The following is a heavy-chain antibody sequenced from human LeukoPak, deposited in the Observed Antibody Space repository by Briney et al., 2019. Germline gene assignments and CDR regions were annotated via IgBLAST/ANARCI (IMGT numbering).Heavy chain of an antibody. V-gene: IGHV3-7*01. D-gene: IGHD4-23*01. CDR1: GFTFSSYW. Sequence: GGSLRLSCAASGFTFSSYWMSWVRQAPGKGLEWVANIKQDGSEKYYADSVKGRFTISRDNAKNSLYLQMNSLRAEDTAVYYCARYRDVRTVVRGASDYWGQGTLVTVSS. CDR3: ARYRDVRTVVRGASDY. J-gene: IGHJ4*02. CDR2: IKQDGSEK.